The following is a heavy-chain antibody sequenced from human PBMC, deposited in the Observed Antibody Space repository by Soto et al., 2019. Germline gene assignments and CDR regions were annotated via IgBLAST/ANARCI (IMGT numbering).Heavy chain of an antibody. CDR1: GYTFTSYY. CDR2: INPSGGST. D-gene: IGHD6-19*01. J-gene: IGHJ6*02. Sequence: ASVKVSCKASGYTFTSYYMHWVRQAPGQGLEWMGIINPSGGSTSYAQKFQGRVTMTRDTSTSTVYMELSSLRSEDAAVYYCERGESVAVAVNYYYGMDVWGQGTTVTVSS. CDR3: ERGESVAVAVNYYYGMDV. V-gene: IGHV1-46*01.